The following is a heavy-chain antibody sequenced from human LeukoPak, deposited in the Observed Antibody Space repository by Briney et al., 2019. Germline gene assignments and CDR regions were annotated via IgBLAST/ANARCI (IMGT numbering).Heavy chain of an antibody. CDR1: GGSISSYY. D-gene: IGHD5-18*01. J-gene: IGHJ5*02. V-gene: IGHV4-59*01. Sequence: PSETLSLTCTVSGGSISSYYWSWIRQPPGKGLEWIGYIYYSGSTNYNPSLKSRVTISVDTSKNQFSLKLSSVTAADTAVYYCARGGGYSYVSWFDPWGQGTLVAVSS. CDR3: ARGGGYSYVSWFDP. CDR2: IYYSGST.